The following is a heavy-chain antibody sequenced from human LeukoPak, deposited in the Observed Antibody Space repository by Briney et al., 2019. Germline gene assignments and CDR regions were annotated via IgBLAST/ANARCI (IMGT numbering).Heavy chain of an antibody. CDR2: ISSSGSTI. D-gene: IGHD3-3*01. J-gene: IGHJ3*02. V-gene: IGHV3-11*04. CDR1: GFTFSDYY. Sequence: GGSLRLSCAASGFTFSDYYMSWIRQAPGKGLEWVSYISSSGSTIYYADSVKGRFTISRDNAKNSLYLQMNSLRAEDTAVYYWAEDLYYDFWSGSANAFDIWGQGTMVTVSS. CDR3: AEDLYYDFWSGSANAFDI.